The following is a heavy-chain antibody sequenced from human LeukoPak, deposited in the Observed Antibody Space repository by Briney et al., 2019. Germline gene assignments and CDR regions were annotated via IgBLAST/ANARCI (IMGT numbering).Heavy chain of an antibody. CDR3: AKARPRNSSGYYNPFDY. Sequence: GGSLRLSCAASGFTFSSYSMNWVRQAPGKGLEWVSYISSSSSTIYYADSVKGRFTISRDNSKNTLYLQMNSLRAEDTAVYYCAKARPRNSSGYYNPFDYWGQGTLVTVSS. V-gene: IGHV3-48*01. D-gene: IGHD3-22*01. CDR2: ISSSSSTI. CDR1: GFTFSSYS. J-gene: IGHJ4*02.